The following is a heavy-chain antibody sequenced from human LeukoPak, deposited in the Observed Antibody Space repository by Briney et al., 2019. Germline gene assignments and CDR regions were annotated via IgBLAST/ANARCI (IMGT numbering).Heavy chain of an antibody. CDR3: ARGTIGEGEDANYAVYYFDY. CDR1: GFTLSTYA. J-gene: IGHJ4*02. Sequence: GGSLRRSSSASGFTLSTYAMRWVRQAPGQGREWVATPSSSEAGTYHADFARGLYTISRANSKNTLYLQMNSLRADDTAVYYCARGTIGEGEDANYAVYYFDYWGQGTPVTVSS. V-gene: IGHV3-23*01. CDR2: PSSSEAGT. D-gene: IGHD4/OR15-4a*01.